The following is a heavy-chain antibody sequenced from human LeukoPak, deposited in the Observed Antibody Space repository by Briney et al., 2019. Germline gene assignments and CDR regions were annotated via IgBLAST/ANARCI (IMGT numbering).Heavy chain of an antibody. CDR2: ISGSGGTT. J-gene: IGHJ4*02. CDR3: AKPNSGSYPTAYDC. D-gene: IGHD3-16*02. Sequence: PGGSLRLSCTASGIAFNNFAMNWVRQTPGKGLEWVSAISGSGGTTYYADSVKGRFTISRDNPRNTMILQMNSLRAEDTAVYYCAKPNSGSYPTAYDCWGQGTLVTVSS. CDR1: GIAFNNFA. V-gene: IGHV3-23*01.